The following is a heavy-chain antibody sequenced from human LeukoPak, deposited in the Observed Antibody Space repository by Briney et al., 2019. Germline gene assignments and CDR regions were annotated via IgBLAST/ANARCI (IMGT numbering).Heavy chain of an antibody. CDR3: ATVPERRFLEWLPLVY. J-gene: IGHJ4*02. D-gene: IGHD3-3*01. CDR2: INPNSAGT. V-gene: IGHV1-2*02. CDR1: GYTFSSNG. Sequence: ASVKVSCKASGYTFSSNGISWVRQAPGQDLEWMGWINPNSAGTNYAQKFQGRVTMTRDTSISTAYMELSRLRSDDTAVYYCATVPERRFLEWLPLVYWGQGTLVTVSS.